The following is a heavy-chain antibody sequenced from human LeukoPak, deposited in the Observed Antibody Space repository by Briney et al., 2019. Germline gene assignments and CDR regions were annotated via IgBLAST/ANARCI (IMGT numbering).Heavy chain of an antibody. V-gene: IGHV4-30-2*02. Sequence: SETLSLTCTVSGGSISNNHYYWTWIRQPPGKGLEWIGYIYHSGSTYYNPSLKSRVTISVDTSKNQFSLKLRSVTAADTAVYYCASEVVTSIEYFQHWGQGTLVTVSS. D-gene: IGHD2-21*02. J-gene: IGHJ1*01. CDR2: IYHSGST. CDR3: ASEVVTSIEYFQH. CDR1: GGSISNNHYY.